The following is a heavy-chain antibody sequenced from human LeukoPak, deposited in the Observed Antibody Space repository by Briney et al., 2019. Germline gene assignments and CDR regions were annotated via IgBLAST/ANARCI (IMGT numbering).Heavy chain of an antibody. CDR2: VSADGRNK. J-gene: IGHJ4*01. CDR3: ASIWVYGGNSDFDY. Sequence: GRSLRLSCAASGFTFSIYSMHWVRQAPGKGPECVALVSADGRNKFYTGSVKGRFAISRDNSKNTLYLQMNSLRAEDTAVYYCASIWVYGGNSDFDYWGHGTLVTVSS. D-gene: IGHD4-23*01. V-gene: IGHV3-30*09. CDR1: GFTFSIYS.